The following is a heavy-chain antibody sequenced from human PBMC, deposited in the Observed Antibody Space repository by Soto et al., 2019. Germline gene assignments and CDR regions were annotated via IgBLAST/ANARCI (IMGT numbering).Heavy chain of an antibody. CDR3: ARIDDYYDFSGYLYYYYYGMDV. Sequence: SGPTLVNPTETLTLTCTVSGFSLSNARMGVSWIRQPPGKALEWLAHIFSNDEKSYSTSLKSRLTISKDTSKSQVVLTMTNMDPVDTATYYRARIDDYYDFSGYLYYYYYGMDVRGQGTTVTGSS. D-gene: IGHD3-22*01. CDR1: GFSLSNARMG. V-gene: IGHV2-26*01. CDR2: IFSNDEK. J-gene: IGHJ6*02.